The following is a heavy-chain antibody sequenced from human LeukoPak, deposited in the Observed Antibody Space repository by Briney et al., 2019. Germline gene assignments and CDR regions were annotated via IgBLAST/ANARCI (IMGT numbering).Heavy chain of an antibody. J-gene: IGHJ4*02. Sequence: SETLSLTCTVSGGSISNYYWGWIRQPPGKRLEWIASIYYDGSTYYNPSLRSRVTMSVDTSDNKFSLKLTSVTAADTAVFYCARHLAPFYYDTSFDYWGQGTLVTVSS. CDR2: IYYDGST. CDR1: GGSISNYY. CDR3: ARHLAPFYYDTSFDY. D-gene: IGHD3-22*01. V-gene: IGHV4-39*01.